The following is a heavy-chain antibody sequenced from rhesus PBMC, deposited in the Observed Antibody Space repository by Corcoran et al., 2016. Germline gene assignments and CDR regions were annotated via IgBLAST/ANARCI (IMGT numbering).Heavy chain of an antibody. CDR3: ASGGYLGS. CDR2: VHPEDGKT. CDR1: GYTFTDHY. Sequence: EVQLVQSGAEVKKPGASVKISCKASGYTFTDHYLNWVRQAPGKGVEWRGLVHPEDGKTDYAKKFRARVTFTEDMSTNAADMDLSGLRSDDTAVYYFASGGYLGSWGQGVLVTVSS. J-gene: IGHJ4*01. D-gene: IGHD2-33*01. V-gene: IGHV1-111*01.